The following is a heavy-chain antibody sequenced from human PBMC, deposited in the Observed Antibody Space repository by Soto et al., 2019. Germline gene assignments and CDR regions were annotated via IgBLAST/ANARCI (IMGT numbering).Heavy chain of an antibody. J-gene: IGHJ4*02. CDR3: ARFPRRALPGGYFDY. CDR1: GGTFSSYA. D-gene: IGHD3-10*01. Sequence: SVKVSCKASGGTFSSYAISWVRQAPGQGLEWMGGIIPIFGTANYAQKFQGRVTITADKSTSTAYMELISLRSEDTAVYYCARFPRRALPGGYFDYWGQGTLVTVSS. CDR2: IIPIFGTA. V-gene: IGHV1-69*06.